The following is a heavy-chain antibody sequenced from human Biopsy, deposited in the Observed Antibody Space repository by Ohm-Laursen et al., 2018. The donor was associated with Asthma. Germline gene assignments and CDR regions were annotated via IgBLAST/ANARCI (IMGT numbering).Heavy chain of an antibody. D-gene: IGHD3-9*01. J-gene: IGHJ3*01. CDR3: ARTYYDFLTGQIKDVFGV. CDR1: GYTFISFA. CDR2: VNTGNGDT. Sequence: ASVKVSCKSSGYTFISFAIHWVRQAPGQRLEWMGWVNTGNGDTKYSQKFQGRVTITRDTSASTAYMELRSLRSEDTATYYCARTYYDFLTGQIKDVFGVWGQGTMVTVSS. V-gene: IGHV1-3*04.